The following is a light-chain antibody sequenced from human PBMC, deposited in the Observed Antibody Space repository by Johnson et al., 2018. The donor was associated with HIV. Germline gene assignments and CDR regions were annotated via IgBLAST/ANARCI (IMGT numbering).Light chain of an antibody. J-gene: IGLJ1*01. CDR3: GTWDSSLSGV. V-gene: IGLV1-51*02. CDR1: SSNIGNNY. CDR2: ENN. Sequence: QSVLTQPPSVSAATGQKVTISCSGSSSNIGNNYVSWYQQLPGTAPKLLIYENNKRPSGIPDRFSGSKSGPSATLGITGLQTGDEADYYCGTWDSSLSGVFGTGTTVTVL.